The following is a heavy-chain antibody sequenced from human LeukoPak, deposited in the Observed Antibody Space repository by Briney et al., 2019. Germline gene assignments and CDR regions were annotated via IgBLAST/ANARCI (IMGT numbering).Heavy chain of an antibody. CDR2: INQDGNRE. V-gene: IGHV3-7*01. J-gene: IGHJ4*02. CDR3: ASTFPYCSDGSCAL. CDR1: GLTFRSYW. D-gene: IGHD2-15*01. Sequence: GGSLRLSCAASGLTFRSYWMSCVRQAPGQGLEWVANINQDGNRENYVDSVKGRFSISRDNAKNSLFLQMHSLRVEDTAVYYCASTFPYCSDGSCALGGQGTLVTVSS.